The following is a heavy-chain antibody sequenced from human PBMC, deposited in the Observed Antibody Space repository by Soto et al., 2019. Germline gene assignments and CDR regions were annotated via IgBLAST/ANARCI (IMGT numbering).Heavy chain of an antibody. CDR3: AKGAEGYVVSSLDS. CDR2: ITGTASST. Sequence: EVQLLESGGGFVQPWGSLRLSCAASGFRFSDFAMTWVRQAPGRGLEWVSAITGTASSTYYADSVKGRFTISRDNSKNTLYLQINSLRAEDTAIYYCAKGAEGYVVSSLDSWGQGNLGTVSS. CDR1: GFRFSDFA. D-gene: IGHD5-12*01. V-gene: IGHV3-23*01. J-gene: IGHJ4*02.